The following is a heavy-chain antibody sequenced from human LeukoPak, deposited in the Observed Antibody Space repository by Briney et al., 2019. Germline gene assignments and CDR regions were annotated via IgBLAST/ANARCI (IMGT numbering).Heavy chain of an antibody. V-gene: IGHV4-61*02. CDR3: ARDFIAVAGIPWFDP. D-gene: IGHD6-19*01. CDR2: IYTSGST. Sequence: SETLSLTCTVSGGSISSGSYYWSWIRQPAGKGLEWIGRIYTSGSTNYHPSLKSRVTISVDTSKNQFSLKLSSVTAADTAVYYCARDFIAVAGIPWFDPWGQGTLVTVSS. CDR1: GGSISSGSYY. J-gene: IGHJ5*02.